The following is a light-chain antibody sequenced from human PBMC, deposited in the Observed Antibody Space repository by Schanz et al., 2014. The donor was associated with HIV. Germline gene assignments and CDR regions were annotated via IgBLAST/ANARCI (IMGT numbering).Light chain of an antibody. J-gene: IGKJ5*01. Sequence: ETVLTQSPGSLSLSPGERATLSCRASQSISNTYLAWYQQKPGQAPRLLIYGASSRATGIPDRFSGSGFGKDLKLRSNRVESAYIAVYYCQQYGSSPPITFGQGTRLEI. CDR2: GAS. CDR1: QSISNTY. V-gene: IGKV3-20*01. CDR3: QQYGSSPPIT.